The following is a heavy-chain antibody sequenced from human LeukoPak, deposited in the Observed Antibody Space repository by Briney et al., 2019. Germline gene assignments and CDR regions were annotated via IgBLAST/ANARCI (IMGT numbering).Heavy chain of an antibody. CDR3: ARRTLRYRNRFDP. CDR1: GGSFSGYY. J-gene: IGHJ5*02. CDR2: INHSGST. D-gene: IGHD3-9*01. Sequence: SETLSLTCAVYGGSFSGYYWSWIRQPPGKGLEWIGEINHSGSTNYNPSLKSRVTTSVDTSKNQFSLKLSSVTAADTAVYYCARRTLRYRNRFDPWGQGTLVTVSS. V-gene: IGHV4-34*01.